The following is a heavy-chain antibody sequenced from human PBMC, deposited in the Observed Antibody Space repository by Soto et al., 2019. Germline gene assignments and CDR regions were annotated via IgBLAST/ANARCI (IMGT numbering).Heavy chain of an antibody. D-gene: IGHD6-13*01. CDR1: GFPFSSYA. CDR3: AKDTTSWYYGLDP. CDR2: VSGGGHNT. Sequence: GGSLRLSCATSGFPFSSYAMYWVRQAPGKGLEWVSAVSGGGHNTYYADSVRGRFTISRDNSKNTLYLHMNSLRTEDTAVYFCAKDTTSWYYGLDPWGQGTLVTVSS. J-gene: IGHJ5*02. V-gene: IGHV3-23*01.